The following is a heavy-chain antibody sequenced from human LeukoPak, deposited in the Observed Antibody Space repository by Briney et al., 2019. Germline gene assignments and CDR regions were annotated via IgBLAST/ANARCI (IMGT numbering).Heavy chain of an antibody. D-gene: IGHD6-6*01. CDR1: GGSISSYY. Sequence: SETLSLTCTVSGGSISSYYWSWIRQPPGKGLEWIGYIYYSGSTNYNPSLKSRVTISVDTSKNQLSLKLSSVTAADTAVYYCARSGGSIAARPLDYWGQGTLVTVSS. J-gene: IGHJ4*02. CDR3: ARSGGSIAARPLDY. CDR2: IYYSGST. V-gene: IGHV4-59*01.